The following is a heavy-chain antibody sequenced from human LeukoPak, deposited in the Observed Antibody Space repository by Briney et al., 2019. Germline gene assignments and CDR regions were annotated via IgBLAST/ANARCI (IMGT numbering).Heavy chain of an antibody. CDR2: IIPIFGTA. CDR3: ARVGRAMIVVGTYYYYGMDV. V-gene: IGHV1-69*13. J-gene: IGHJ6*02. D-gene: IGHD3-22*01. CDR1: GDTLTEFA. Sequence: ASVKVSCKVSGDTLTEFAMHWVRQAPGQGLEWMGGIIPIFGTANYAQKFQGRVTITADESTSTAYMELSSLRSEDTAVYYCARVGRAMIVVGTYYYYGMDVWGQGTTVTVSS.